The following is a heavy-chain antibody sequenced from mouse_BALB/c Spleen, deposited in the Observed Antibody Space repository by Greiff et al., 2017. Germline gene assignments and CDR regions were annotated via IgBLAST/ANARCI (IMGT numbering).Heavy chain of an antibody. J-gene: IGHJ4*01. CDR2: ISYSGST. CDR3: ARSYYGKSYAMDY. D-gene: IGHD2-10*01. Sequence: EVQVVESGPSLVKPSQTLSLTCSVTGDSITSGYWNWIRKFPGNKLEYMGYISYSGSTYYNPSLKSRISITRDTSKNQYYLQLNSVTTEDTATYYCARSYYGKSYAMDYWGQGTSVTVSS. V-gene: IGHV3-8*02. CDR1: GDSITSGY.